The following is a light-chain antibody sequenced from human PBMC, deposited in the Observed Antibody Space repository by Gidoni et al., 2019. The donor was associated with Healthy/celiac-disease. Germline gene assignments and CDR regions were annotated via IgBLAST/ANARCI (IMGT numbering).Light chain of an antibody. Sequence: AIRMTHSPSSFSASTGDRVTITCRASQGISSYLAWYQQKPGKAPKLLIYDASTLQSGVPSRFSGSGSGTDFTLTISCLQSEDFATYYCQQYDSYPQTFGQGTKVEIK. CDR2: DAS. J-gene: IGKJ1*01. V-gene: IGKV1-8*01. CDR1: QGISSY. CDR3: QQYDSYPQT.